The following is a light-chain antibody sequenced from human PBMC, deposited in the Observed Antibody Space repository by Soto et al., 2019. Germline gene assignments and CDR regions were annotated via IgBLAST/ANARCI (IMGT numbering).Light chain of an antibody. CDR2: DDS. V-gene: IGLV3-21*02. J-gene: IGLJ3*02. CDR1: NIGSKS. CDR3: QVWDSSSDHWV. Sequence: SYELTQPPSVSVAPGQTARITCGGNNIGSKSVHWYQQKPGQAPVLVVYDDSDRPSGIPERFSGSNSGNTATLTISRVEAXXXXXXXXQVWDSSSDHWVFGGGTKVTVL.